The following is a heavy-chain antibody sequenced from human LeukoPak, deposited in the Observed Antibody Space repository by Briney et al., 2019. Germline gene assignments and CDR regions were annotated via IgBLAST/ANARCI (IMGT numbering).Heavy chain of an antibody. V-gene: IGHV1-18*04. CDR1: GYTFTGYF. CDR3: ARDLGDYYDSSVFFDF. J-gene: IGHJ4*02. CDR2: ISAYNGNT. Sequence: ASVKVSCKASGYTFTGYFIHWVRQAPGQGLEWMGWISAYNGNTKSAQKVQGRVTMTTDTSTSTAYMELRSLRSDDTAVYYCARDLGDYYDSSVFFDFWGQGTLVTVSS. D-gene: IGHD3-22*01.